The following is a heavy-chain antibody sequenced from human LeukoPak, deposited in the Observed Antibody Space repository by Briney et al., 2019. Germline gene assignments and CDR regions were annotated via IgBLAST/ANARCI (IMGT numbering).Heavy chain of an antibody. D-gene: IGHD6-13*01. CDR1: GGSFSGYY. J-gene: IGHJ4*02. V-gene: IGHV4-34*01. CDR2: INHSGST. CDR3: ARGIWAAAGRGTGAPLDY. Sequence: PSETLSLTCAVYGGSFSGYYWSWIRRPPGKGLEWIGEINHSGSTNYNPSLKSRVTISVDTSKNQFSLKLSSVTAADTAVYYCARGIWAAAGRGTGAPLDYWGQGTLVTVSS.